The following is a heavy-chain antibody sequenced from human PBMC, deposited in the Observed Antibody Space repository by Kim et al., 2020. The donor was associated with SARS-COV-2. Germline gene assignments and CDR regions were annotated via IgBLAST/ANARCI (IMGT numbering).Heavy chain of an antibody. Sequence: GGSLRLSCAASGFTFSSYAMTWVRQAPGMSLEWVSFISGSGDSTYYADSVKGRFTISRDNFENTLYLQMNGLRVEDTAIYYCAKGVGSIPYGFDIWGQGTMVTVSS. CDR3: AKGVGSIPYGFDI. D-gene: IGHD1-26*01. J-gene: IGHJ3*02. CDR1: GFTFSSYA. V-gene: IGHV3-23*01. CDR2: ISGSGDST.